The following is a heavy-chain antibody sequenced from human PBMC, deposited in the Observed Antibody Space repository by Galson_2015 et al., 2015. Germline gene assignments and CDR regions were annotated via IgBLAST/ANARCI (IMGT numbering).Heavy chain of an antibody. Sequence: SLRLSCAASGFTFSTFAMSWVRQAPGRGLEWVSGIVNSGESTFYADSVRGRFTISRDNSRNTLYLQMNSLRPEGTAIYYCAKARPTLPFYWGQGTLVTVSS. CDR3: AKARPTLPFY. CDR1: GFTFSTFA. D-gene: IGHD3-16*01. CDR2: IVNSGEST. J-gene: IGHJ4*02. V-gene: IGHV3-23*01.